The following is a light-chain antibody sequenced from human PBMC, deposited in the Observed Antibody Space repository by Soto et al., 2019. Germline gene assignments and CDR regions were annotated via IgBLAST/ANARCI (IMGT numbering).Light chain of an antibody. CDR3: HKYNSWLLT. Sequence: ETLMTQSPATLSVSPGERVTLSCRASQSVRSNLAWYQQKSGQAPRLLIYGASTRATGIPAKFSGTGSGTDFTLTISSLQSEDSAVCYCHKYNSWLLTFAGGTRVAIK. CDR2: GAS. CDR1: QSVRSN. J-gene: IGKJ4*01. V-gene: IGKV3-15*01.